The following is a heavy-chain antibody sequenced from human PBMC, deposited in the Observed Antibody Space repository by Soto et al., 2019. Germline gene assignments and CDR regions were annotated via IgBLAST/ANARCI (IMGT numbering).Heavy chain of an antibody. CDR2: ISYDGNNK. D-gene: IGHD2-2*01. V-gene: IGHV3-30-3*01. J-gene: IGHJ4*02. Sequence: QVQLVESGGGVVQPGRSVRLSCAASGFIFSNYAMNWVRQAPGKGLEWVALISYDGNNKYYTDSVKGRFTISRDNSKSALYLQMNSLRPEDTAAYYCAKCSSTSCHLGSDYWGQGTLVTVSS. CDR3: AKCSSTSCHLGSDY. CDR1: GFIFSNYA.